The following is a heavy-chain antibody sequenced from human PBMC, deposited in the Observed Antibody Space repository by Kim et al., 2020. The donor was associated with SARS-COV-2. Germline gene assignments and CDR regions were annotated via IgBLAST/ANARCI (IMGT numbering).Heavy chain of an antibody. Sequence: YADSVTGRCTISRDNAKNSLYLQMNSLRAEDTAVYYCARDQVVPAAIFDYWGQGTLVTVSS. D-gene: IGHD2-2*01. CDR3: ARDQVVPAAIFDY. J-gene: IGHJ4*02. V-gene: IGHV3-21*01.